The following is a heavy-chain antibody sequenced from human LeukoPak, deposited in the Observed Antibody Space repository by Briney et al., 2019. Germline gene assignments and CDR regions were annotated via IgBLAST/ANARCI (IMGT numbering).Heavy chain of an antibody. CDR1: GFTFSSYW. CDR3: VRGPIVVVPAASYMDV. V-gene: IGHV3-74*01. Sequence: GGSLRLSCAASGFTFSSYWMHWVRQAPGKGLVWVSRINSDGSSTSYADSVKGRFTISRDNAKNTLYLQMNSLRAEDTAVYYCVRGPIVVVPAASYMDVWGKGTTVTISS. CDR2: INSDGSST. J-gene: IGHJ6*03. D-gene: IGHD2-2*01.